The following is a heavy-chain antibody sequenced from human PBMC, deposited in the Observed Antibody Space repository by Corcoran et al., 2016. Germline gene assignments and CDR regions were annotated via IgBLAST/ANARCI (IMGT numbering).Heavy chain of an antibody. CDR3: ASVAAAGKGYTTYYFDY. CDR2: IIPIFGTA. D-gene: IGHD6-13*01. Sequence: QVQLVQSGAEVKKPGSSVKVSCKASGGTFSSYAISWVRQAPGQGLEWMGGIIPIFGTANYAQKFQGRDTITADESTSTAYMELSSLRSEDTAVYYCASVAAAGKGYTTYYFDYWGQGTLVTVSS. CDR1: GGTFSSYA. J-gene: IGHJ4*02. V-gene: IGHV1-69*01.